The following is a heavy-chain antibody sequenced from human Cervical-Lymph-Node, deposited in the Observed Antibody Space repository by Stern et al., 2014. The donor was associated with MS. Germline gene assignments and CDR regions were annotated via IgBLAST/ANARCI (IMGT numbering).Heavy chain of an antibody. CDR1: GGTFSSYT. D-gene: IGHD3-10*01. CDR3: ARVRASAGVYYAMDV. V-gene: IGHV1-69*17. J-gene: IGHJ6*02. CDR2: IIPMFDLT. Sequence: QVQLVQSGAEVTKPGSSVKVSCKASGGTFSSYTVNWVRQAPGQGLQWMGAIIPMFDLTTYAQNFQGRILMTADKSTGTVYMDLSSLRSDDTAVYYCARVRASAGVYYAMDVWGQGTTVLVS.